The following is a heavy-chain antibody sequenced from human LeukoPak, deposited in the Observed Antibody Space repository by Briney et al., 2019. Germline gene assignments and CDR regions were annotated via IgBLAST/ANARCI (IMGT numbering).Heavy chain of an antibody. D-gene: IGHD2-15*01. J-gene: IGHJ4*02. CDR1: GFTFSDYS. Sequence: GGSLRLSCAASGFTFSDYSMHWVRQAPGKGLEWVSSTTSSSSYIYYADSVKGRFTISRDNAKNSLYLQMNSLTAEDTAVYYCARESGSEYYFDYWGQGTLVTVSS. CDR3: ARESGSEYYFDY. CDR2: TTSSSSYI. V-gene: IGHV3-21*06.